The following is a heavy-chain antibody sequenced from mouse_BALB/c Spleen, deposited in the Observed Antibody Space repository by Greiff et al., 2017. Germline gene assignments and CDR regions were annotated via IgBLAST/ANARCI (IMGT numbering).Heavy chain of an antibody. J-gene: IGHJ3*01. D-gene: IGHD1-1*02. CDR2: IYPGNGDT. Sequence: LQQPGAELVKPGASVKMSCKASGYTFTSYNMHWVKQTPGQGLEWIGAIYPGNGDTSYNQKFKGKATLTADKSSSTAYMQLSSLTSEDSAVYYCARGYAWFAYWGQGTLVTVSA. V-gene: IGHV1-12*01. CDR3: ARGYAWFAY. CDR1: GYTFTSYN.